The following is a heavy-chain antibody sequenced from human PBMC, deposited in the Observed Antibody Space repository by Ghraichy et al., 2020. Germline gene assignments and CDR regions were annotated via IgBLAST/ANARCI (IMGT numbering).Heavy chain of an antibody. CDR1: GFTFSSYW. CDR2: IKQDGSEK. CDR3: ARDRAYGSGSYYPS. J-gene: IGHJ4*02. Sequence: SCAASGFTFSSYWMSWVRQAPGKGLEWVANIKQDGSEKYYVDSVKGRFTISRDNAKNSLYLQMNSLRAEDTAVYYCARDRAYGSGSYYPSWGQGTLVTVSS. V-gene: IGHV3-7*01. D-gene: IGHD3-10*01.